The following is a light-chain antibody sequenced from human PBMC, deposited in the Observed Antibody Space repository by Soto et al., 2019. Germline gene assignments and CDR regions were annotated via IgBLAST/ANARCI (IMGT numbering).Light chain of an antibody. V-gene: IGKV3-15*01. CDR3: QQYNVLPLT. CDR2: VPS. CDR1: QSVSSN. Sequence: EIVMTQSPATLSVYPGERATLSCRSSQSVSSNLAWYQQKTGQTPKLLIYVPSTRATGIPARFSVSGSGTEFTLTISSLQSEDFAVYYCQQYNVLPLTFGGGTKVEFK. J-gene: IGKJ4*01.